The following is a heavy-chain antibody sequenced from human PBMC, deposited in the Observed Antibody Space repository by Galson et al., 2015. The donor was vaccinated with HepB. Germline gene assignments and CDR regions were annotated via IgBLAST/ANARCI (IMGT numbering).Heavy chain of an antibody. CDR3: ARGSYDFWSGEYYYYYMDV. CDR1: GGTFSSYA. J-gene: IGHJ6*03. CDR2: IIPILGIA. V-gene: IGHV1-69*10. D-gene: IGHD3-3*01. Sequence: SVKVSCKASGGTFSSYAISWVRQAPGQGLEWMGGIIPILGIANYAQKFQGRVTITADKSTSTAYMELSSLRSEDTAVYYCARGSYDFWSGEYYYYYMDVWGKGTTVTVSS.